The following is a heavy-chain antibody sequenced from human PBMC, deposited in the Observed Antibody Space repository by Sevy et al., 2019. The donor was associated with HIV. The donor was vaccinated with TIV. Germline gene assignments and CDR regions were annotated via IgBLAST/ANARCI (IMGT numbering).Heavy chain of an antibody. V-gene: IGHV4-59*01. CDR1: GGSISGNF. CDR3: ASGSGSYYDAFHI. D-gene: IGHD1-26*01. CDR2: IYYSGST. J-gene: IGHJ3*02. Sequence: SETLSLTCSVSGGSISGNFWTWIRQPPGKVLEWIGYIYYSGSTNSNPSLKSRVSISLDTSKNQFSLRLNSVTAADTAVYYCASGSGSYYDAFHIWGQGTMVTVSS.